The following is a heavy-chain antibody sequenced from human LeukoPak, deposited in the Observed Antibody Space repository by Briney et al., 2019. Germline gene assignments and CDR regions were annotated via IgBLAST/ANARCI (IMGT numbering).Heavy chain of an antibody. D-gene: IGHD6-19*01. CDR1: GYTLTELS. J-gene: IGHJ6*03. CDR3: ARARSSVAGTVYYYYYYMDA. V-gene: IGHV1-24*01. CDR2: FHPEDGET. Sequence: ASVTVSCKVSGYTLTELSMHWVRQAPGKGLEWMGGFHPEDGETIYAQKFQGRVTMTEDTSTDTAYMELSSLRSEDTAVYYCARARSSVAGTVYYYYYYMDAWGKGTTVTVSS.